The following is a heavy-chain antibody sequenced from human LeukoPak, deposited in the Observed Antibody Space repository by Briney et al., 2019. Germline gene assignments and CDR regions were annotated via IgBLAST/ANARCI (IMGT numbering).Heavy chain of an antibody. D-gene: IGHD2-15*01. V-gene: IGHV3-53*01. J-gene: IGHJ4*02. Sequence: PGGSLRLSCVVSGFTVSSNYLTWVRQAPGKGLEWVSVIYTGGSTYYADSVKGRFTISRDNSKNTLYLQMNSLRVEDTAAYYCASQVVARGFDYWGQGTLVTVSS. CDR1: GFTVSSNY. CDR2: IYTGGST. CDR3: ASQVVARGFDY.